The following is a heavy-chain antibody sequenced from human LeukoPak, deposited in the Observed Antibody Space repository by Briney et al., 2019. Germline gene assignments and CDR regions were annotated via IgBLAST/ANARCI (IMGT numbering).Heavy chain of an antibody. CDR1: GFTFSSYW. CDR3: ARGALRMVATGSDY. CDR2: IKQDGSEK. Sequence: GGSLRLSCAASGFTFSSYWMSWVRQAPGTGLEWVANIKQDGSEKYYVDSVKGRFTISRDNAKNSLYLQMNSLRAEDTAVYYCARGALRMVATGSDYWGQGTLVTVSS. D-gene: IGHD5-12*01. V-gene: IGHV3-7*01. J-gene: IGHJ4*02.